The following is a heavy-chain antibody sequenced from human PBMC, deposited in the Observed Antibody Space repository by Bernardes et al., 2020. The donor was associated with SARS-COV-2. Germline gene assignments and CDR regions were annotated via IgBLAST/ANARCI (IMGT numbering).Heavy chain of an antibody. J-gene: IGHJ4*02. CDR3: AKQGGGYDSAPEPEYYFDY. V-gene: IGHV3-9*01. CDR1: GFTFDDYA. D-gene: IGHD3-22*01. CDR2: ISWNSGSI. Sequence: GGSLRLSCAASGFTFDDYAMHWVRQAPGKGLEWVSGISWNSGSIGYADSVKGRFTISRDNAKNSLYLQMNSLRAEDTALYYCAKQGGGYDSAPEPEYYFDYWGQGTLVTVSS.